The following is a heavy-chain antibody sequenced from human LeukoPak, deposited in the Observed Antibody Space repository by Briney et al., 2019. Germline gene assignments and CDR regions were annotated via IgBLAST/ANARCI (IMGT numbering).Heavy chain of an antibody. V-gene: IGHV4-39*07. CDR2: VYYSGNT. CDR1: GGSITSSSYY. Sequence: PSETLSLTCTVSGGSITSSSYYWGWIRQPPGKGLEWIGSVYYSGNTYYNSSLKSRVTISVDTSKNQFSLKLSSVTAADTAVYYCARRAVRGGPTSRTKNWFDPWGQGTLVTVSS. D-gene: IGHD3-10*01. CDR3: ARRAVRGGPTSRTKNWFDP. J-gene: IGHJ5*02.